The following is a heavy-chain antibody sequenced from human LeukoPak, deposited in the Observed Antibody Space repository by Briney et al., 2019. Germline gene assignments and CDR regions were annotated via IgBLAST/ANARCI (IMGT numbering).Heavy chain of an antibody. D-gene: IGHD2-2*01. CDR3: AKGGCSSTTCYLANP. V-gene: IGHV3-30*18. CDR1: GXTFSSYG. J-gene: IGHJ5*02. Sequence: PGGSLRLSCAASGXTFSSYGMHWVRXAPGKGLEWVAVISYDGTIRNYAASVKGRFTISRDNSKNTLYLQMNSLTAEDTALYYCAKGGCSSTTCYLANPWGQGTLVTVSS. CDR2: ISYDGTIR.